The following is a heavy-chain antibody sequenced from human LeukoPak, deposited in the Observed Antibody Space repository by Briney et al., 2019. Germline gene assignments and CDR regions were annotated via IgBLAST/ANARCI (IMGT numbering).Heavy chain of an antibody. V-gene: IGHV3-23*01. D-gene: IGHD3-22*01. Sequence: GGSLRLSCAASGFTFSRNAMNWVRQAPAKGLEGVAAISGNGLGTYYSDSVKGRFNISRDNSRNTLYLQMNSLRIEDTAFYYCAKDANYLRSSGYLVPIDFWGQGTLVTVSS. CDR3: AKDANYLRSSGYLVPIDF. J-gene: IGHJ4*02. CDR2: ISGNGLGT. CDR1: GFTFSRNA.